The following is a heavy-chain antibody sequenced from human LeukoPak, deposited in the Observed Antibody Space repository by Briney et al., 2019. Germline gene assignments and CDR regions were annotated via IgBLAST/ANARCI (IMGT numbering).Heavy chain of an antibody. CDR2: ISYDGSNK. Sequence: PGGSLRLSCVASGFTFRRYWMHWVRQAPGKGLEWVAVISYDGSNKYYADSVKGRFTISRDNSKNTLYLQMNSLRAEDTAVYYCAKDRVGYCSGGSCYSEAYWFDPWGQGTLVTASS. D-gene: IGHD2-15*01. J-gene: IGHJ5*02. CDR3: AKDRVGYCSGGSCYSEAYWFDP. CDR1: GFTFRRYW. V-gene: IGHV3-30*18.